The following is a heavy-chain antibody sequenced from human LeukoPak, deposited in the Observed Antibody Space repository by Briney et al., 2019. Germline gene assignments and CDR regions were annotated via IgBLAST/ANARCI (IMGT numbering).Heavy chain of an antibody. CDR3: ATRNFGDYGAFDI. D-gene: IGHD4-17*01. CDR1: GYTFTELS. CDR2: VDPEDGET. Sequence: ASVKVSCKVSGYTFTELSMHWVRQAPGKGLEWMGGVDPEDGETIYARNFQGRVTMTEDTSSDTAYMVLSSLRSEDTAVYYCATRNFGDYGAFDIWGQGTMVTVSS. V-gene: IGHV1-24*01. J-gene: IGHJ3*02.